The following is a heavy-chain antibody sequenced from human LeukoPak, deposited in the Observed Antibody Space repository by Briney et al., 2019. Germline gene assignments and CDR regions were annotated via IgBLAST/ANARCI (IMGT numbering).Heavy chain of an antibody. J-gene: IGHJ4*02. Sequence: GASVKLSCKASGYTFTGYYMHWVRQAPGQGLEWMGWINPNSGGTNYAQKFQGRVTMTRDTSISTAYMELSRLRSDDTAVYYCARLWYSGSYYLPDSWGQGPLVTVSS. D-gene: IGHD1-26*01. CDR1: GYTFTGYY. V-gene: IGHV1-2*02. CDR3: ARLWYSGSYYLPDS. CDR2: INPNSGGT.